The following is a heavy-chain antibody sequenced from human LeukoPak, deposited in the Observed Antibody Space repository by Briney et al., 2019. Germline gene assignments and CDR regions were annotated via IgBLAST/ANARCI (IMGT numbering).Heavy chain of an antibody. Sequence: PSQTLSLTCTASGGSISSGGYYWSWIRQHPGKGLEWIGYIYYSGSTYYNPSLKSRVTISVDTSKNQFSLKLSSVTAADTAVYYCARASTVAGTEGHFDYWGQGTLVTVSS. J-gene: IGHJ4*02. CDR2: IYYSGST. CDR3: ARASTVAGTEGHFDY. D-gene: IGHD6-19*01. CDR1: GGSISSGGYY. V-gene: IGHV4-31*03.